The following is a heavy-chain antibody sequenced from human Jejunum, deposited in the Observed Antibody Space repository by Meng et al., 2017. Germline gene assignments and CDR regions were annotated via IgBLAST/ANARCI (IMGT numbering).Heavy chain of an antibody. CDR3: AKELVNSRPFDY. J-gene: IGHJ4*02. CDR2: VTINGAT. CDR1: GFIFTNYD. V-gene: IGHV3-23*01. Sequence: GESLKISCAASGFIFTNYDMSWVRQAPGKGPEWVSTVTINGATHYADSVKGRFTIYRDNSKNTLFLQMNSLRVEDTDIYYCAKELVNSRPFDYWGQGTLVTVSS. D-gene: IGHD2-21*01.